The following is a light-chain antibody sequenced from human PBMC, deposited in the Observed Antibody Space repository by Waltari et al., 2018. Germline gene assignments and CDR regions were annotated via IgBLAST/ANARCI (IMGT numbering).Light chain of an antibody. CDR1: QSVSSSY. Sequence: EIVLTQEQDPLSLSRGERATLACRSSQSVSSSYLAWSQQKPGQAPRLLIYGASSRATGITASVTGSGSGTDFTLTISSLEPEDFAVYYCQQYGSSPGTFGQGPKVEIK. V-gene: IGKV3-20*01. CDR2: GAS. CDR3: QQYGSSPGT. J-gene: IGKJ1*01.